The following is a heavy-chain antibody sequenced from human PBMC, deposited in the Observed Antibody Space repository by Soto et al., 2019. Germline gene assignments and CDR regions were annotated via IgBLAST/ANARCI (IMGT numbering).Heavy chain of an antibody. CDR1: GFTFSSYG. CDR2: SSATGAGT. CDR3: AKDRRAGGNYGFYSDF. D-gene: IGHD1-7*01. V-gene: IGHV3-23*01. Sequence: EVQLLESGGGLVQPGGSLRLSCAASGFTFSSYGMTWVRQAPGKGLEWVSFSSATGAGTYYADSVKGRFTISRDNSKNTLYLQMTSLRSDDTAVYYCAKDRRAGGNYGFYSDFWCQGALVICSS. J-gene: IGHJ4*02.